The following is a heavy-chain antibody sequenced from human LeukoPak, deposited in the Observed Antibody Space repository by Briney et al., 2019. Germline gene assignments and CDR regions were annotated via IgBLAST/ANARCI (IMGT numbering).Heavy chain of an antibody. Sequence: SETLSLTCTVSGDSIRRGYYWGWIRRTPGKGLQWIGNIYHSGGTYYEPSVKSRVTIAVDTSKNQFELKMSSVPAADTAVFYCARAVELYYDNSGYYSDPYFDYWGQGTLVTVSS. D-gene: IGHD3-22*01. CDR2: IYHSGGT. CDR1: GDSIRRGYY. J-gene: IGHJ4*02. CDR3: ARAVELYYDNSGYYSDPYFDY. V-gene: IGHV4-38-2*02.